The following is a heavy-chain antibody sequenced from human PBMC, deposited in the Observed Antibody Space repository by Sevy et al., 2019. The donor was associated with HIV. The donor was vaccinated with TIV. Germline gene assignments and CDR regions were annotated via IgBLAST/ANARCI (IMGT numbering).Heavy chain of an antibody. J-gene: IGHJ4*02. V-gene: IGHV3-23*01. D-gene: IGHD2-8*01. CDR3: ARDGCTKPHDY. Sequence: GGSLRLSCAASGFTFSKYSMSWVRQPPGKGLEWVSTLSFGCGEINYADSVKGRFTIPRDNSKSSVYLQMNNLRPEDTAVYYGARDGCTKPHDYWGQGTLVTVSS. CDR1: GFTFSKYS. CDR2: LSFGCGEI.